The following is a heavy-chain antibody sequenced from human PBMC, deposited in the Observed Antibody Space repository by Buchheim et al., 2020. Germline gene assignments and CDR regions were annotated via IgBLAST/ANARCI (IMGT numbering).Heavy chain of an antibody. Sequence: EVQLVESGGGLVQPGGSLRLSCAASGFTFSSYWMSWVRQAPGKGLEWVSNIKQDGSETYYVDSVKGRFTISRDNAKNSLYLQMNSLRAEDTAVYYCARDRYYDSSGYFDYWGQGTL. D-gene: IGHD3-22*01. J-gene: IGHJ4*02. CDR3: ARDRYYDSSGYFDY. CDR1: GFTFSSYW. CDR2: IKQDGSET. V-gene: IGHV3-7*01.